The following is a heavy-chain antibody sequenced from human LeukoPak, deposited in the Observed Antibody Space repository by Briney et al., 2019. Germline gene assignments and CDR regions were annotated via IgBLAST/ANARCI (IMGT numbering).Heavy chain of an antibody. J-gene: IGHJ4*02. CDR3: ARAGYSYGTGYYFDY. CDR2: IYYSGST. D-gene: IGHD5-18*01. V-gene: IGHV4-31*03. Sequence: PSQTLSLTCTVSGGSISSGDYYWSWIRQHPGKGLEWIGYIYYSGSTYYNPSLKSRVTISVDTSKNQFSLKLSSVTAADAAVYYCARAGYSYGTGYYFDYWGQGALVTVSS. CDR1: GGSISSGDYY.